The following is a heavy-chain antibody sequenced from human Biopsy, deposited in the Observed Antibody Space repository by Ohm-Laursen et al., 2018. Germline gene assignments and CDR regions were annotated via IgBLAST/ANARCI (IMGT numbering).Heavy chain of an antibody. Sequence: SDTLSLTCPVSGDSLTSGPENWSWIRQSPGQGLEYIGFIYSGGNTNYNPSLKNRVTMSVDTSKNQFYLKLYSVTAADTAVYYCARGRRTSGWPYFDNWGQGAPVIVSP. CDR3: ARGRRTSGWPYFDN. V-gene: IGHV4-61*01. CDR2: IYSGGNT. D-gene: IGHD6-19*01. CDR1: GDSLTSGPEN. J-gene: IGHJ4*02.